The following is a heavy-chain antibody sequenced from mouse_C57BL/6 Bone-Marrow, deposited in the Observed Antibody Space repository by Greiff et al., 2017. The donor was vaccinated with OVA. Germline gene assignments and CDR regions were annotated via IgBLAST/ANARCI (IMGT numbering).Heavy chain of an antibody. J-gene: IGHJ3*01. CDR3: AIIYYYGSPWFAY. V-gene: IGHV5-4*01. D-gene: IGHD1-1*01. CDR2: ISDGGSYT. Sequence: DVHLVESGGGLVKPGGSLKLSCAASGFTFSSYAMSWVRQPPEKRLEWVATISDGGSYTYYPDNVKGRFTISRDNAKNNLYLQMSHLKSEDTAMYYGAIIYYYGSPWFAYWGQGTLVTVSA. CDR1: GFTFSSYA.